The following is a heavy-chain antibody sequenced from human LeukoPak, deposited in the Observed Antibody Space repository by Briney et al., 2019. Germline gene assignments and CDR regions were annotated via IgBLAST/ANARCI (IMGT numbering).Heavy chain of an antibody. V-gene: IGHV4-34*01. CDR2: IYYSGST. CDR1: GGSSSGYY. J-gene: IGHJ4*02. D-gene: IGHD3-22*01. Sequence: SETLPLTCAVYGGSSSGYYWSWIRQPPGKGLEWIGSIYYSGSTYYNPSLKSRVTISVDTSKKQLSLKMSSVTAADTAVYYCARHFYDSSGYYYSDEGVYYFDYWGQGTLVTVSS. CDR3: ARHFYDSSGYYYSDEGVYYFDY.